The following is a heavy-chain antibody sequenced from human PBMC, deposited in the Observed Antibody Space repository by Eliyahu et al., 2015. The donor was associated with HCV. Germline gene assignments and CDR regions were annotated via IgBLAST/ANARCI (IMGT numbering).Heavy chain of an antibody. J-gene: IGHJ4*02. CDR2: INPNSGGT. V-gene: IGHV1-2*04. Sequence: TFTGYYMHWVRQAPGQGLEWMGWINPNSGGTNYAQKFQGWVTMTRDTSISTAYMELSRLRSDDTAVYYCARVPQSHYYDSSGFFDYWGQGTLVTVSS. CDR1: TFTGYY. D-gene: IGHD3-22*01. CDR3: ARVPQSHYYDSSGFFDY.